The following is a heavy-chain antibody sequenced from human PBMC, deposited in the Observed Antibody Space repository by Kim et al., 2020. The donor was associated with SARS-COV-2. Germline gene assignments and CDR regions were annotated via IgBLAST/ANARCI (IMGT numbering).Heavy chain of an antibody. CDR2: IYYSGST. V-gene: IGHV4-59*13. CDR3: ARFDPFTFFDY. D-gene: IGHD3-16*01. Sequence: SETLSLTCTVSGGSISSYYWSWIRQPPGKGLEWIGYIYYSGSTNYNPSLKSRVTISVDTSKNQFSLKLSSVTAADTAVYYCARFDPFTFFDYWGQGTLVTVSS. J-gene: IGHJ4*02. CDR1: GGSISSYY.